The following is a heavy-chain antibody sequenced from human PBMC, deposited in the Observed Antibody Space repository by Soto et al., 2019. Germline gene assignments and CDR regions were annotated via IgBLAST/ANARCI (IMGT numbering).Heavy chain of an antibody. Sequence: QLQLQESGPGLVKPSETLSLTCTVSGGSISSSPYYWGWIRQPPGKGLEWIGSFYYGGSTYYTPSLKSRLTISVDTSKNQFSLRLNSVTAADTAVYYCASLYCTSTSCYPNWFDPWGQGTLVTVSS. V-gene: IGHV4-39*01. J-gene: IGHJ5*02. D-gene: IGHD2-2*01. CDR1: GGSISSSPYY. CDR2: FYYGGST. CDR3: ASLYCTSTSCYPNWFDP.